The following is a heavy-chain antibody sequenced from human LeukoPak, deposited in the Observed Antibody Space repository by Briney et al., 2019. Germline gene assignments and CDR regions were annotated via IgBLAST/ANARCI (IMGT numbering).Heavy chain of an antibody. Sequence: PGGSLRLSCAASGFTFSSYSINWVRQAPGKGLEWVSYISSSSSTIYYADSVKGRFTISRDNAKNSLYLQMNSLRDEDTAVYYCAREQYCGGDCYNAGSDYWGQGTLVTVSS. CDR3: AREQYCGGDCYNAGSDY. D-gene: IGHD2-21*01. CDR2: ISSSSSTI. J-gene: IGHJ4*02. CDR1: GFTFSSYS. V-gene: IGHV3-48*02.